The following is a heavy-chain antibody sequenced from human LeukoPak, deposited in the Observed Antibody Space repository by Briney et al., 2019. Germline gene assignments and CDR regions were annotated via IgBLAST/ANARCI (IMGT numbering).Heavy chain of an antibody. D-gene: IGHD5-18*01. Sequence: SETLSLTCAVPGGSISSGGYYMRWIRQHPGKGLEWIGYIYYSGSTYYNPSLKSRVTISVDTSKNQFSLKLSSVTAADTAVYYCARGGSGIQLWFDYWGQGTLVTVSS. V-gene: IGHV4-31*11. CDR1: GGSISSGGYY. J-gene: IGHJ4*02. CDR3: ARGGSGIQLWFDY. CDR2: IYYSGST.